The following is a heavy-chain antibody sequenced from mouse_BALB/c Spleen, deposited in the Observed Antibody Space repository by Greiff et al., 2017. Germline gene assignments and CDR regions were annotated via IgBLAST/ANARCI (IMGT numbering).Heavy chain of an antibody. J-gene: IGHJ2*01. CDR1: GFTFSSFG. V-gene: IGHV5-17*02. Sequence: EVQLQESGGGLVQPGGSRKLSCAASGFTFSSFGMHWVRQAPEKGLEWVAYISSGSSTIYYADTVKGRFTISRDNPKNTLFLQMTSLRSEDTAMYYCARAYYYGSSLDYWGQGTTLTVSS. D-gene: IGHD1-1*01. CDR3: ARAYYYGSSLDY. CDR2: ISSGSSTI.